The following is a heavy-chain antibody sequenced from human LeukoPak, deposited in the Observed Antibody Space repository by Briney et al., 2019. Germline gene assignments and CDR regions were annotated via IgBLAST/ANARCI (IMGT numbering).Heavy chain of an antibody. CDR3: AKDRYPGYYDY. CDR2: ISGSGGST. J-gene: IGHJ4*02. Sequence: GGSLRLSCAASGFTFSSYAVSWVRQTPGKGLEWVSTISGSGGSTYYADSVKGRFTISSDDSKNTLYLQMNSLRAEDTALYYCAKDRYPGYYDYWGQGTLVTVSS. CDR1: GFTFSSYA. D-gene: IGHD2/OR15-2a*01. V-gene: IGHV3-23*01.